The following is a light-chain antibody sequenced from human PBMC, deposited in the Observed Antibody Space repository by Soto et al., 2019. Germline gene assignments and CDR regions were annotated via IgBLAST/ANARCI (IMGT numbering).Light chain of an antibody. J-gene: IGKJ1*01. CDR3: QQYGSSPQA. CDR2: DAS. CDR1: QSFTGSF. Sequence: IVLTQSPGTLSLSPGERATLSCRASQSFTGSFLAWYQQKPGQAPRLLIYDASSRATGIPDRFSGSGSGTDFTLTISRLEPEDFAVYYCQQYGSSPQAFGQGTKVEIK. V-gene: IGKV3-20*01.